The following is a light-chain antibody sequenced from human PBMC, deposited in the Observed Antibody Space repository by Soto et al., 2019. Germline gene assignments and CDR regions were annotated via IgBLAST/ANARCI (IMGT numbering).Light chain of an antibody. J-gene: IGLJ2*01. V-gene: IGLV2-14*01. CDR2: DVS. CDR3: SSYTSSSTL. Sequence: QSALTQPPSASGSPGQSVTISCTGTSSDVGGYNYVSWYQQHPGKAPKLMIYDVSNRPSGVSNRFSGSKSGNTASLTISGLQAEDEADYYCSSYTSSSTLFGGGTQLTVL. CDR1: SSDVGGYNY.